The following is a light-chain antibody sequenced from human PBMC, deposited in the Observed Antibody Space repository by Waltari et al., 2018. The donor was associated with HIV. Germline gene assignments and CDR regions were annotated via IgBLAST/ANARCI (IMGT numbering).Light chain of an antibody. J-gene: IGLJ1*01. CDR2: DAS. CDR1: DSHTDSFYS. V-gene: IGLV2-14*01. Sequence: QSALTQPASMSGSPGQSITISCIRLDSHTDSFYSVSWYQHHPGKAPKLVIYDASSRPAGISSRFSVSQSGNTAFLTISGLQAEDEADFYCSSISGGTLVFGGGTTVTVL. CDR3: SSISGGTLV.